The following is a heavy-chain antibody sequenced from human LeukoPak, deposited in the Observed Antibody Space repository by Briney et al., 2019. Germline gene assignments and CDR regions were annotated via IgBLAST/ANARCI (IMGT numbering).Heavy chain of an antibody. J-gene: IGHJ4*02. CDR3: ASDGRGGFCDY. Sequence: GGSLRLSCAASGFTFNNAWMSWVRQVPGKGLEWVGRIKRKTDGGTTDYAAPVKGRFTISRDDSKNTLYLQMSSLKTEDTAVYYCASDGRGGFCDYWGQGTLVTVSS. V-gene: IGHV3-15*01. D-gene: IGHD1-26*01. CDR2: IKRKTDGGTT. CDR1: GFTFNNAW.